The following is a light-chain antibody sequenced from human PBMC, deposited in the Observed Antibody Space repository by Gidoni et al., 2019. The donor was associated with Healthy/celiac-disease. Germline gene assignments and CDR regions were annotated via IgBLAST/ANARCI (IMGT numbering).Light chain of an antibody. CDR1: QSVRSSY. CDR3: QQYGSSP. Sequence: IVSPPSPGTLSLSPGERPTLSCRASQSVRSSYLAWYQQKPGQAPRLLIYGASSRATGIPDRFSGSGSGTDFTLTISRLEPEDFAVYYCQQYGSSPFGQGTRLEIK. CDR2: GAS. V-gene: IGKV3-20*01. J-gene: IGKJ5*01.